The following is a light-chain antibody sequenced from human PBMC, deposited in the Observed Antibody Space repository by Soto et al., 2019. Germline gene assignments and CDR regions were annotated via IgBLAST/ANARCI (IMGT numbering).Light chain of an antibody. J-gene: IGKJ4*01. Sequence: DIVMTQSPDSLAVSLGERATINCESSQSVLYRSNNKNYLAWYQQKPGQPPKLLIYWASTRESGVPDRFSGSGSGTDFTLTISSLQAEDVAVYYCQQYYSTPLTFGGGTKVAIK. CDR3: QQYYSTPLT. V-gene: IGKV4-1*01. CDR1: QSVLYRSNNKNY. CDR2: WAS.